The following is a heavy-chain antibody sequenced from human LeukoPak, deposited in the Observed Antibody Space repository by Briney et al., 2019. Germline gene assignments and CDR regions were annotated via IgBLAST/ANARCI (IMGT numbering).Heavy chain of an antibody. CDR1: GFTFSSYW. D-gene: IGHD1-7*01. V-gene: IGHV3-74*01. CDR3: ARAHNWKYGTFDY. J-gene: IGHJ4*02. CDR2: INSDGSSI. Sequence: PGGSLRLSCAASGFTFSSYWMHWVRQAPGKGLVWVSRINSDGSSINYADYVKGRFTISRDNAKNSLYLQMNSLRVEDTAVYYCARAHNWKYGTFDYWGQGTLVTVSS.